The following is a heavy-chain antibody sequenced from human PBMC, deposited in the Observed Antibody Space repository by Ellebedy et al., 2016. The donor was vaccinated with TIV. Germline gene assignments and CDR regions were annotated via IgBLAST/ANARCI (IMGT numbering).Heavy chain of an antibody. Sequence: SVKVSCKASGGTFSSFAIGWVRQAPGQGLEWTGGIIGMFGTASYAQKFLARVTITADEFTSTAYMEMSGLRSEDTAVYYCARHSGYHAISYLAYWGQGTLVTVSS. J-gene: IGHJ4*02. D-gene: IGHD5-12*01. CDR1: GGTFSSFA. V-gene: IGHV1-69*13. CDR3: ARHSGYHAISYLAY. CDR2: IIGMFGTA.